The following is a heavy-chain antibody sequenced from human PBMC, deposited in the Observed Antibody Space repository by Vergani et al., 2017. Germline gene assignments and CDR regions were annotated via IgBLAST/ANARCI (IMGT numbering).Heavy chain of an antibody. Sequence: EVQLVQSGAEVKKPGESLKISCKGSGYSFTSYWIGWVRQMPGKGLEWMGIIYPGDSDPRYSPSFQGQVTISADKSISTAYLQWSSLKASDTAMYYCARPRRDGYKVDAFDIWGQGTMVTVSS. J-gene: IGHJ3*02. CDR2: IYPGDSDP. CDR3: ARPRRDGYKVDAFDI. D-gene: IGHD5-24*01. V-gene: IGHV5-51*01. CDR1: GYSFTSYW.